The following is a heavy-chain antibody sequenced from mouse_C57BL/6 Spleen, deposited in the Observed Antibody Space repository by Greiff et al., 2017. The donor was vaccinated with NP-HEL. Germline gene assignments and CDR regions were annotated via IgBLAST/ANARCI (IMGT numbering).Heavy chain of an antibody. Sequence: DVKLVESGGGLVKPGGSLKLSCAASGFTFSDYGMHWVRQAPEKGLEWVAYISSGSSTIYYADTVKGRFTISRDNAKNTLFLQMTSLRSEDTAMYYCANYYGSSSYYYAMDYWGQGTSVTVSS. CDR2: ISSGSSTI. V-gene: IGHV5-17*01. CDR3: ANYYGSSSYYYAMDY. CDR1: GFTFSDYG. D-gene: IGHD1-1*01. J-gene: IGHJ4*01.